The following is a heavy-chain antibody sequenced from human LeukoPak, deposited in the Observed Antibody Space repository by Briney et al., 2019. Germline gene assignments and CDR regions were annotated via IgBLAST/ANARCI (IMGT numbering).Heavy chain of an antibody. J-gene: IGHJ5*02. CDR1: GFTFSSYS. CDR2: VNSGSTYR. V-gene: IGHV3-21*04. CDR3: ARASKS. Sequence: GGSLRLSCAASGFTFSSYSMHWVRQAPGKGLERVSSVNSGSTYRYYADSVKGRFTISRDNSKNTVYLQMNSLRAEDTAVYYCARASKSWGQGTLVTVSS.